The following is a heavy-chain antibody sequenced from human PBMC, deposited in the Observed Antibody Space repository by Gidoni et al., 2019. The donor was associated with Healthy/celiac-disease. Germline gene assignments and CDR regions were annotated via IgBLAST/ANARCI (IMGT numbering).Heavy chain of an antibody. CDR1: GGTFSSYA. CDR3: ARDHLGYCSSTSCYPWFDP. D-gene: IGHD2-2*01. V-gene: IGHV1-69*01. J-gene: IGHJ5*02. Sequence: GSSVKVSCKASGGTFSSYAISWVRQAPGQGLEWMGGIIPIFGTANYAQKFQGRVTITADESTSTAYMELSSLRSEDTAVYYCARDHLGYCSSTSCYPWFDPWGQGTLVTVSS. CDR2: IIPIFGTA.